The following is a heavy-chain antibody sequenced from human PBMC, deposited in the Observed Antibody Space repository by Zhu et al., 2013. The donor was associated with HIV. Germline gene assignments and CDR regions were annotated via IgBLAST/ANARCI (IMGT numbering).Heavy chain of an antibody. CDR1: GGTFSSYA. D-gene: IGHD3-3*01. V-gene: IGHV1-69*01. Sequence: QVQLVQSGAEVKKPGSSVKVSCKASGGTFSSYAISWVRQAPGQGLEWMGGIIPIFGTANYAQKFQGRVTITADESTSTAYMELSSLRSEDTAVYYCARGGDFWSEFEPGWFDPWGQGTLVTVSS. CDR3: ARGGDFWSEFEPGWFDP. J-gene: IGHJ5*02. CDR2: IIPIFGTA.